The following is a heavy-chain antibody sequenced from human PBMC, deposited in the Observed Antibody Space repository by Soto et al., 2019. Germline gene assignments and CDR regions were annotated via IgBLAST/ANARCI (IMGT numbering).Heavy chain of an antibody. Sequence: QVQLVESGGGVVQPGSSLRLSCAASGFIFSSYGVDWVRQAPGKGLEWVAVIWNDGSNKDYADSVKGRFTISRDNSKNTVYLQMNSLRAEDTAVYYCARDPGWSSSWVYFDYWGQGILVTVSS. D-gene: IGHD6-13*01. CDR3: ARDPGWSSSWVYFDY. J-gene: IGHJ4*02. CDR1: GFIFSSYG. CDR2: IWNDGSNK. V-gene: IGHV3-33*01.